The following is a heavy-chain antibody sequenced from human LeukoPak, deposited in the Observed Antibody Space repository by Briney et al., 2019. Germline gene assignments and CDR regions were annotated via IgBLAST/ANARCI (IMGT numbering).Heavy chain of an antibody. Sequence: LTGGSLRLSCAASGFTFSSYGMHWVRQAPGKGLEWVAVIWYDGSNKYYADSVKGRFTISRDNSKNTLYLQINSLRAEDTAVYYCATVVRRSSWYFDHWGQGTLVTVSS. D-gene: IGHD6-13*01. CDR2: IWYDGSNK. CDR3: ATVVRRSSWYFDH. V-gene: IGHV3-33*01. J-gene: IGHJ4*02. CDR1: GFTFSSYG.